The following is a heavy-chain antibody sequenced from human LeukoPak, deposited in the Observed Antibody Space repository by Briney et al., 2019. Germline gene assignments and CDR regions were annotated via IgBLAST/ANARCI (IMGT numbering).Heavy chain of an antibody. Sequence: ASVKVSCKASGYTFTSYGISWVRQAPGQGLEWMGWISAYNGNTNYAQKLQGRVTMTTDTSTSTAYMELRSLRSDDTAVYYCAMCTSCYRYSYGYNDYWGQGTLVTVSS. V-gene: IGHV1-18*01. CDR2: ISAYNGNT. J-gene: IGHJ4*02. CDR1: GYTFTSYG. CDR3: AMCTSCYRYSYGYNDY. D-gene: IGHD5-18*01.